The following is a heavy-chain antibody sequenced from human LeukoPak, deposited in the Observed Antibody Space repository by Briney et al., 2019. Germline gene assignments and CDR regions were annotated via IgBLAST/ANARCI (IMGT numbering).Heavy chain of an antibody. D-gene: IGHD3-22*01. CDR2: KYYSGST. J-gene: IGHJ4*02. CDR3: ARGGVKSHWGYDSSGYYGPFDY. V-gene: IGHV4-61*01. CDR1: GGSISSSSYY. Sequence: SETLSLTCTVSGGSISSSSYYWSWIRQSPGKGLEWIGYKYYSGSTNYNPSLKSRVTISIDTSKNQFSLKLSSVTAADTAVYYCARGGVKSHWGYDSSGYYGPFDYWGQGTLVTVSS.